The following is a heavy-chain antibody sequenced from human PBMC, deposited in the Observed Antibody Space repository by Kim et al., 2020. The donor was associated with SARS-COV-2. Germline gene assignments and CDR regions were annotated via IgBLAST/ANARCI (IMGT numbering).Heavy chain of an antibody. D-gene: IGHD2-2*01. Sequence: GGSLRLSCSASGFTFSSYAMHWVRQAPGKGLEYVSAISSNGGSTYYADSVKGRFTISRDNSKNTLYLQMSSLRAEDTAVYYCVKDPYCSSTSCYQGSGYYYYSMDVWGQGTTVTVSS. CDR1: GFTFSSYA. CDR3: VKDPYCSSTSCYQGSGYYYYSMDV. CDR2: ISSNGGST. J-gene: IGHJ6*02. V-gene: IGHV3-64D*09.